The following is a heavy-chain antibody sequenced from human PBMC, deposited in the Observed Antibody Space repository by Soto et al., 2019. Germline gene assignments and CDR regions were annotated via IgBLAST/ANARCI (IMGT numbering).Heavy chain of an antibody. J-gene: IGHJ6*02. Sequence: ASVKVSCKASGYTFTSYDINWVRQATGQGLEWMGWMNPNSGNTGYAQKFQGRVTMTRNTSISTAYMELSSLRSEDTAVYYCARGPVSYFFFWSGYPGHQMDVWGQGSKVPVSS. CDR3: ARGPVSYFFFWSGYPGHQMDV. CDR2: MNPNSGNT. CDR1: GYTFTSYD. V-gene: IGHV1-8*01. D-gene: IGHD3-3*01.